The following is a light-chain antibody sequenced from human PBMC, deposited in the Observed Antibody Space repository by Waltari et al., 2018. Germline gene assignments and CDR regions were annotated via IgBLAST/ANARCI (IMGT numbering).Light chain of an antibody. V-gene: IGKV4-1*01. J-gene: IGKJ3*01. CDR2: WAS. CDR1: QSVLYSSNNKNY. CDR3: QQYYSTPFT. Sequence: DIVMTQSPDSLAVSLGERATLNCNSSQSVLYSSNNKNYLAWYQQKPGQPPKLLIYWASTRESGVPDRFSGSGSGTDFTLTISSLQAEDVAVYYCQQYYSTPFTFGPGTKVDIK.